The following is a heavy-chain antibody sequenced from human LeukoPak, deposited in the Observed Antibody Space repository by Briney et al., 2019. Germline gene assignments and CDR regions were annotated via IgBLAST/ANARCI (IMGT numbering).Heavy chain of an antibody. J-gene: IGHJ4*02. Sequence: SETLSLTCTVSGGSISSYYWSWIRQPPGKGLEWIGYIYYSGSTNYNPSLKSRVTISVDTSKNQFSLKLSSVTAADTAVYYCARAMPVDTAKGPVGRNFDYWGQGTLVTVSS. D-gene: IGHD5-18*01. CDR3: ARAMPVDTAKGPVGRNFDY. V-gene: IGHV4-59*01. CDR2: IYYSGST. CDR1: GGSISSYY.